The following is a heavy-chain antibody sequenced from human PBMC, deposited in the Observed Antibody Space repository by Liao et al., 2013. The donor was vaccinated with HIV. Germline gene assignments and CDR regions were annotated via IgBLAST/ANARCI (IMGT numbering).Heavy chain of an antibody. CDR2: IQHSGST. CDR1: GGSISSGDYY. J-gene: IGHJ4*02. Sequence: QVQLQESGPGLVKPSQTLSLTCTVSGGSISSGDYYWSWIRQPPGKGLEWIGEIQHSGSTNYNPSLKSRVTISVDTSKNQFSLKLSSVTAADTAVYYCAREILLWFGELKGEWPLFDYWGQGTLVTVSS. CDR3: AREILLWFGELKGEWPLFDY. V-gene: IGHV4-61*08. D-gene: IGHD3-10*01.